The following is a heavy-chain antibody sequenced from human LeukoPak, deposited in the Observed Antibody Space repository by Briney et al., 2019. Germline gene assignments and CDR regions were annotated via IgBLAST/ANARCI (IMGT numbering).Heavy chain of an antibody. D-gene: IGHD3-3*01. J-gene: IGHJ4*02. CDR2: IYSGGST. Sequence: GGSLRLSCAASGFTVSSNYMSWVRQAPGKGLEWVSVIYSGGSTYCADSVKGRFTISRDNSKNTLYLQMNSLRAEDTAVYYCARERVTIFGVVIIRSYYFDYWGQGTLVTVSS. V-gene: IGHV3-53*01. CDR3: ARERVTIFGVVIIRSYYFDY. CDR1: GFTVSSNY.